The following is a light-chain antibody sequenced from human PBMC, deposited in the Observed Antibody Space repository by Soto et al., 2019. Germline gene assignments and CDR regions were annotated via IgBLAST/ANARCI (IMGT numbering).Light chain of an antibody. J-gene: IGLJ6*01. CDR2: GVN. V-gene: IGLV2-23*02. CDR3: CSYAGSSFV. Sequence: QSVLTQPASVSGSPGQSITISCTGTNTDVGGYNLVSWYQQHPGKAPKLIIFGVNERPSGVSTRFSGSKSGDTASLTISGVQAEDEADYHCCSYAGSSFVFGTGTQLTVL. CDR1: NTDVGGYNL.